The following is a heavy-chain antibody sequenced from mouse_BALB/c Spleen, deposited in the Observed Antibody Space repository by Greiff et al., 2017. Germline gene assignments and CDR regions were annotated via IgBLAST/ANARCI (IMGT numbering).Heavy chain of an antibody. CDR2: ISYSGST. D-gene: IGHD2-10*02. J-gene: IGHJ3*01. CDR1: GYSITSDYA. Sequence: EVQLQESGPGLVKPSQSLSLTCTVTGYSITSDYAWNWIRQFPGNKLEWMGYISYSGSTSYNPSLKSRISITRDTSKNQFFLQLNSVTTEDTATYYCARGRARYGNLFAYWGQGTLVTVSA. CDR3: ARGRARYGNLFAY. V-gene: IGHV3-2*02.